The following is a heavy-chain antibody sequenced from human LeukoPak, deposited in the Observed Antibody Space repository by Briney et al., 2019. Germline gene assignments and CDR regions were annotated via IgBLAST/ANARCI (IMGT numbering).Heavy chain of an antibody. D-gene: IGHD2-2*01. Sequence: GGPLRLSCAASGFTFSDYYMSWIRQAPGNGLEWVSYISSSGSTIYYADSVKGRFTISRDNAKNSLYLQMNSLRAEDTAVYYCAREGGLGYCSTTSCALSNWGQGTLVTVSS. J-gene: IGHJ4*02. CDR3: AREGGLGYCSTTSCALSN. CDR1: GFTFSDYY. V-gene: IGHV3-11*04. CDR2: ISSSGSTI.